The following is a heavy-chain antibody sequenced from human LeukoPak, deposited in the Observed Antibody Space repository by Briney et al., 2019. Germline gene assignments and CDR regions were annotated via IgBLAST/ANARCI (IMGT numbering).Heavy chain of an antibody. Sequence: PGGSLRLSCAASGFTFSGSAMHWVRQASGKGLEWVGRIRSKANSYATAYAASVKGRFTISRDDSMNTAYLQMNSLKTEDTAVYYCTRQGTAMVMDWGQGTLVTVSS. V-gene: IGHV3-73*01. CDR1: GFTFSGSA. CDR2: IRSKANSYAT. D-gene: IGHD5-18*01. J-gene: IGHJ4*02. CDR3: TRQGTAMVMD.